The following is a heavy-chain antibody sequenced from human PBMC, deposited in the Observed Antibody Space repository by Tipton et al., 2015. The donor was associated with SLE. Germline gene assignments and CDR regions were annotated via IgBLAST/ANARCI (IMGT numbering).Heavy chain of an antibody. CDR2: INWNGGST. J-gene: IGHJ4*02. V-gene: IGHV3-20*04. CDR3: AISLPRGLSGFEYYRFDY. Sequence: SLRLSCAASGFTFDDYGMSWVRQAPGKGLEWVSGINWNGGSTGYADSVKGRFTITRDNSRDTLYLQMNSLRAEDTAVYSCAISLPRGLSGFEYYRFDYWGQGTLVTVSS. D-gene: IGHD5-12*01. CDR1: GFTFDDYG.